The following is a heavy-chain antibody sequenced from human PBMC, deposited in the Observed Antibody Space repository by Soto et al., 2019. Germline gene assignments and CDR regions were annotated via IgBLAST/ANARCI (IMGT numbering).Heavy chain of an antibody. CDR3: AGVDTAMAYMGALDY. J-gene: IGHJ4*02. D-gene: IGHD5-18*01. CDR2: ISYDGSNK. Sequence: QVQLVESGGGVVQPGRSLRLSCAASGFTFSSYAMHWVRQAPGKGLKWVAVISYDGSNKYYADSVKGRFTISRDNSKNTLYLQMNSLRAEDTAVYYYAGVDTAMAYMGALDYWGQGTLVTVSS. CDR1: GFTFSSYA. V-gene: IGHV3-30-3*01.